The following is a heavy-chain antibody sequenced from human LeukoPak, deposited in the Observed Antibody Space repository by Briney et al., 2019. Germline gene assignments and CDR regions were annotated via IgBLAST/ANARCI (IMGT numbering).Heavy chain of an antibody. J-gene: IGHJ4*02. D-gene: IGHD2-15*01. Sequence: GGSLTLSCAASGFIFREYWMSWVRQAPGKGLEWVSAISGSGGSTYYADSVKGRFTISRDNSKNTLYLQMNSLRAEDTAVYYCAKDPDCSGGSCYPNYFDYWGQGTLVTVSS. CDR3: AKDPDCSGGSCYPNYFDY. CDR1: GFIFREYW. V-gene: IGHV3-23*01. CDR2: ISGSGGST.